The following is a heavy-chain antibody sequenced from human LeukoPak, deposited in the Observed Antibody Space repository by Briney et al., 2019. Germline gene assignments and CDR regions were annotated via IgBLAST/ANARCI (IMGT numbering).Heavy chain of an antibody. V-gene: IGHV3-21*01. Sequence: PGVSLRLSCAASGFTFSSYSMNWVRQAPGKGLEWVSSISSSSSYIYYADSVKGRFTISRDNAKNSLYLQMNSLRAEDTAVYYCARASVVPAAIKAAFDIWGQGTMVTVSS. CDR2: ISSSSSYI. J-gene: IGHJ3*02. CDR1: GFTFSSYS. D-gene: IGHD2-2*01. CDR3: ARASVVPAAIKAAFDI.